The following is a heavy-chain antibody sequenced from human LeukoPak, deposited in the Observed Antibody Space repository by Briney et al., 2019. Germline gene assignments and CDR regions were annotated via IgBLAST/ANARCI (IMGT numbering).Heavy chain of an antibody. CDR2: IRSSGDRS. Sequence: GGSLRLSCAASGFTFSTYAISWVRQAPGKGLEWVSAIRSSGDRSYYADSVKGRFTISRDNSKDTLYLQMNSLRAEDTAVYFCAREQGGSGGWYTVDYWGQGTLVTVSS. V-gene: IGHV3-23*01. D-gene: IGHD6-19*01. CDR1: GFTFSTYA. CDR3: AREQGGSGGWYTVDY. J-gene: IGHJ4*02.